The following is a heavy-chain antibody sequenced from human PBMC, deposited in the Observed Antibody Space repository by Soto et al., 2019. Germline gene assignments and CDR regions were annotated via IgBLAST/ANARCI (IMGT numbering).Heavy chain of an antibody. D-gene: IGHD3-16*02. J-gene: IGHJ4*02. CDR3: ARLRVYVWGSYRSPSYYFDY. CDR1: GYSFTSYW. Sequence: GESLKISCKGSGYSFTSYWIGWVRQMPGKGLEWMGIIYPGDSDTRYSPSFQGQVTISADKSISTAYLQWSSLKASDTAMYYCARLRVYVWGSYRSPSYYFDYWGQGTLVTVSS. V-gene: IGHV5-51*01. CDR2: IYPGDSDT.